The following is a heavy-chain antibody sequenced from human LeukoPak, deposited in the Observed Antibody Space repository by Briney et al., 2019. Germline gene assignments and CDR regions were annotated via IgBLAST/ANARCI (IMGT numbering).Heavy chain of an antibody. CDR2: INSKTDGWTT. CDR1: GFTFSNAW. Sequence: GGSLRLSCGASGFTFSNAWMSWVRQAPGKGLEWVGRINSKTDGWTTDYAAPVKGRFTISRDDSKNTLYLQMNSLKTEDTAVYYCSTDKLREGGADFAPFDYWGQGTLVTVSS. D-gene: IGHD1-26*01. CDR3: STDKLREGGADFAPFDY. V-gene: IGHV3-15*01. J-gene: IGHJ4*02.